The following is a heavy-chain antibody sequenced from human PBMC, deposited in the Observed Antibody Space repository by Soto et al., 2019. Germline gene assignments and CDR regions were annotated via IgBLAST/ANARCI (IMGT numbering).Heavy chain of an antibody. Sequence: GGSLRLSCAASGFTFSSYAMSWVRQAPGKGLEWVSAISGSGGSTYYADSVKGRFTISRDNSKNTLYLQMNSLRAEDTAVYYCAKKDLVGRSSFVVATFPKAVAGPYKDYWGQGTLVTVSS. CDR3: AKKDLVGRSSFVVATFPKAVAGPYKDY. D-gene: IGHD6-19*01. CDR2: ISGSGGST. J-gene: IGHJ4*02. V-gene: IGHV3-23*01. CDR1: GFTFSSYA.